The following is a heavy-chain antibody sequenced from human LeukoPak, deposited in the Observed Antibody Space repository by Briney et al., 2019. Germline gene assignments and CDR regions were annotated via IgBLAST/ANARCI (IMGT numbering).Heavy chain of an antibody. CDR1: GFTFSSYS. V-gene: IGHV3-21*01. D-gene: IGHD1-1*01. Sequence: GGSLRLSCAASGFTFSSYSMNWVRQAPGKGLEWVSSISSSSSYIYYADSVKGRFTISRDNAKNSRYLQMNSRRAEDTAVYYCARDGGGAIATGFDPGGQGTLVTVSS. CDR2: ISSSSSYI. CDR3: ARDGGGAIATGFDP. J-gene: IGHJ5*02.